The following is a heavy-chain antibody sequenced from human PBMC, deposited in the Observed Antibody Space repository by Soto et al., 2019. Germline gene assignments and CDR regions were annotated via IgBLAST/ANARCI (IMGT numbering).Heavy chain of an antibody. J-gene: IGHJ6*02. Sequence: EVQLLESGGGLVQPGGSLRLSCAASGFTFSSYAMSWVRQAPGKGLEWVSAISGSGGSTYYADSVKGRFTISRDNSKNTLYLQMISLRAEDTAVYYCAKVGYSSGWQTDYYYYGMDVWGQGTTVTVSS. CDR3: AKVGYSSGWQTDYYYYGMDV. CDR1: GFTFSSYA. CDR2: ISGSGGST. D-gene: IGHD6-19*01. V-gene: IGHV3-23*01.